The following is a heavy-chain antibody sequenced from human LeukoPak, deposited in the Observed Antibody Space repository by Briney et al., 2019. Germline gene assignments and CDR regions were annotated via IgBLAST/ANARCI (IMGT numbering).Heavy chain of an antibody. CDR3: ARERRVRLELRLDY. Sequence: PGESLRLSCAASGFTFSSYGMHWVRQAPGKGLEWVAVIWYDGSNKYYADSVKGRFTISRDNSKNTLYLQMNSLRAEDTAVYYCARERRVRLELRLDYWGQGTLVTVSS. D-gene: IGHD1-7*01. J-gene: IGHJ4*02. V-gene: IGHV3-33*08. CDR1: GFTFSSYG. CDR2: IWYDGSNK.